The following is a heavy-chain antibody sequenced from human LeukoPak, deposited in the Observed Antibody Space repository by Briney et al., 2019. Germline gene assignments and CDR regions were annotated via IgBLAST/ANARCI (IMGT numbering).Heavy chain of an antibody. D-gene: IGHD3-22*01. CDR3: ARSADRSGYFREITLYYFDY. V-gene: IGHV3-11*01. CDR2: ISNRGSTI. CDR1: GFTFSSYW. J-gene: IGHJ4*02. Sequence: GGSLRLSCAASGFTFSSYWMTWIRQAPGKGLEWVSYISNRGSTIYYADSVRGRFTISRDNAKNSLYLQMNSLRAEDTAVYYCARSADRSGYFREITLYYFDYWGQGTLVIVSS.